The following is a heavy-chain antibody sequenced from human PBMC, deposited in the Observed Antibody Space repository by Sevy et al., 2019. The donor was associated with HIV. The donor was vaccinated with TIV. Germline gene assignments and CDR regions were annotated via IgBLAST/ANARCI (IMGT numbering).Heavy chain of an antibody. CDR2: ISGSGGLT. Sequence: GGSLRLSCTVTEFTSRAFAMSLVRQTPEKGLEWVSSISGSGGLTHYADSVKGRFTVSRDKSQGTVYLQMNSLRAEDTAVYYCARDLEFYDYGDYGPAFMPDYWGQGTLVTVSS. CDR3: ARDLEFYDYGDYGPAFMPDY. D-gene: IGHD4-17*01. CDR1: EFTSRAFA. V-gene: IGHV3-23*01. J-gene: IGHJ4*02.